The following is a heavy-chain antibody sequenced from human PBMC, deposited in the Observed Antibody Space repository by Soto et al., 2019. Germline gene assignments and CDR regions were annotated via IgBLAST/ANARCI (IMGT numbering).Heavy chain of an antibody. D-gene: IGHD3-3*01. CDR3: SRDKWSGYYYYYYGMDV. V-gene: IGHV1-3*01. CDR1: GYTFTSYA. J-gene: IGHJ6*02. Sequence: QVQLVQAGAEVKKPGASVKVSCKASGYTFTSYAMHWVRQAPGQRLAWMGWINAGNGNTKYSQKFQGRVTITRDTSASTAYMELSSLRSEDTAVYDCSRDKWSGYYYYYYGMDVWGQGTTVTVSS. CDR2: INAGNGNT.